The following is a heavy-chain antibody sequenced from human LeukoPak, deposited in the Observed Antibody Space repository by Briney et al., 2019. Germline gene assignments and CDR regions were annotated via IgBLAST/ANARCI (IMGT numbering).Heavy chain of an antibody. CDR2: INPSFNPGVDVT. Sequence: ASVKVSCKASGYTFSSYHIHWVRQAPGQGLEWMGKINPSFNPGVDVTSYAQKFQGRVTMTRDISTNTVYMELSSLTSEDTAVYYCARAWESIAGYYFDYWGQGTLVAVSS. J-gene: IGHJ4*02. CDR1: GYTFSSYH. D-gene: IGHD1-26*01. CDR3: ARAWESIAGYYFDY. V-gene: IGHV1-46*01.